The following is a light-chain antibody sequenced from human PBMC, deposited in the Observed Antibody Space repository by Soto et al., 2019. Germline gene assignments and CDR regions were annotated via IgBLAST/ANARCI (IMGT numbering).Light chain of an antibody. Sequence: EIVLTQSPGTLSLSPGGRATLSCRASHTVRSKFLAWYQHKPGQAPKMLIYGASRRATGIPDRFSGSGSGTDFNFTISRLEPDDFAVYFCHQYGDSPQTFGQGTKVEIK. V-gene: IGKV3-20*01. CDR1: HTVRSKF. CDR2: GAS. J-gene: IGKJ1*01. CDR3: HQYGDSPQT.